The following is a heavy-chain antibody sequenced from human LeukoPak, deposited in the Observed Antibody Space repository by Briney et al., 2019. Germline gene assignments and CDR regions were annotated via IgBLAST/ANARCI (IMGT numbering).Heavy chain of an antibody. Sequence: GASVKVSCKASGYTFTSYGMTWVRQVPGQGLEWMGWINAYNGYTVYAQKLQDRVTMTTDTSTTTAYMELKSLRSDDTAVYYCARAPYDSSGRKTYFFDYWGQGTLVTVSS. CDR3: ARAPYDSSGRKTYFFDY. CDR1: GYTFTSYG. V-gene: IGHV1-18*01. D-gene: IGHD3-22*01. CDR2: INAYNGYT. J-gene: IGHJ4*02.